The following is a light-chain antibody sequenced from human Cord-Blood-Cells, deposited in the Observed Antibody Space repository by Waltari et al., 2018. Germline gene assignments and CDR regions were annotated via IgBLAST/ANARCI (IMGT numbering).Light chain of an antibody. J-gene: IGLJ3*02. V-gene: IGLV2-14*01. CDR2: EVS. CDR3: SSYTSRSTWV. Sequence: QSALTKPASVSGSPGQSITIPCTGTSSDVGGYNYVSWYQQHPGKAPKLMIYEVSNRPSGVANRFSGSKSGNTASLTISGLQAEDEADYYCSSYTSRSTWVFGGGTKLTVL. CDR1: SSDVGGYNY.